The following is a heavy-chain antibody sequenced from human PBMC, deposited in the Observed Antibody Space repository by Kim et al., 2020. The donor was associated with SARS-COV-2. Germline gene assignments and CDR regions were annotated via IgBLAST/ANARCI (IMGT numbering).Heavy chain of an antibody. CDR2: IYPGDSDT. CDR1: GYSFTSYW. J-gene: IGHJ6*03. Sequence: GESLKISCKGSGYSFTSYWIGWVRQMPGKGLEWMGIIYPGDSDTRYSPSFQGQVTISADKSINTAYLQWSSLKASDTAMYYCARHVPAAHYYYYYYYMDVWGKGTTVTVSS. CDR3: ARHVPAAHYYYYYYYMDV. D-gene: IGHD2-2*01. V-gene: IGHV5-51*01.